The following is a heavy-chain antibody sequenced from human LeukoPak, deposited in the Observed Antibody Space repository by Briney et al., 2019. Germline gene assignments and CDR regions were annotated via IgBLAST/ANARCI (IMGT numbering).Heavy chain of an antibody. Sequence: GGSLRLSCAASGFTFSSYEMNWVRQAPGKGLEWVSYISGSGRTMSYADSVKGRFTISRDNAKNSLYLQMNSLRVEDTAVYYCARVKDTSYGMDVWGQGTTLTVSS. CDR3: ARVKDTSYGMDV. CDR1: GFTFSSYE. D-gene: IGHD2-15*01. V-gene: IGHV3-48*03. J-gene: IGHJ6*02. CDR2: ISGSGRTM.